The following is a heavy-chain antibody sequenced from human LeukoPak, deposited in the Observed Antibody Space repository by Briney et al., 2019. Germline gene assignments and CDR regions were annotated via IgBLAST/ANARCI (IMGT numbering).Heavy chain of an antibody. J-gene: IGHJ6*02. Sequence: VASVKVSCKSSGYTFTSYDINWVRQAPGQGLEWMGWMNPNSGNTGYAQKFQSRVTMTRNTSISTAYMELSSLRSEDTAVYYCARAQKYYYYYGMDVWGQGTTVTVSS. CDR1: GYTFTSYD. CDR3: ARAQKYYYYYGMDV. V-gene: IGHV1-8*01. CDR2: MNPNSGNT.